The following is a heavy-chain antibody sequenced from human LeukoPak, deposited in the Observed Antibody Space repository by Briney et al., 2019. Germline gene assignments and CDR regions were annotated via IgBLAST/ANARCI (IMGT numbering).Heavy chain of an antibody. V-gene: IGHV4-4*07. D-gene: IGHD5-18*01. CDR2: IYTSGST. J-gene: IGHJ6*02. CDR1: GGSISSYY. Sequence: PSESLSLTCTVSGGSISSYYRSWIRQPAGKGLEWIGRIYTSGSTNYNPSRKRRLTMSVATSKNQFSLKLSSVTAADTAVYYCARDPARGYSYGSYYYYYYGMDVWGQGTTVTVSS. CDR3: ARDPARGYSYGSYYYYYYGMDV.